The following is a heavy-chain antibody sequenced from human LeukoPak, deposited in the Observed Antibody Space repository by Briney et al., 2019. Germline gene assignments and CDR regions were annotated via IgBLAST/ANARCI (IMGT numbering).Heavy chain of an antibody. CDR2: MHNSGTP. J-gene: IGHJ4*02. D-gene: IGHD6-13*01. V-gene: IGHV4-61*08. CDR3: VRVPAAGTGPDS. Sequence: SETLSLTCTVSGGSVSRVGHYWSWIRQPPGKGLEWLGYMHNSGTPNYNPSLKSRVTMSANTSRNQFSLNLNSVTAADTAVYYCVRVPAAGTGPDSWGQGILVSVSS. CDR1: GGSVSRVGHY.